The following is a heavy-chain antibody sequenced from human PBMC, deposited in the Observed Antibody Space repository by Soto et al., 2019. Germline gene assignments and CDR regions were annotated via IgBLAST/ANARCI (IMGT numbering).Heavy chain of an antibody. V-gene: IGHV3-30*18. CDR2: ISFDGSER. D-gene: IGHD3-10*01. J-gene: IGHJ6*02. CDR1: GLTFRDSG. Sequence: QVQLVESGGGVVQPGTSLRLSCVVSGLTFRDSGMHWVRQAPGKGLEWVAVISFDGSERHYRDSVKGRFSISRDNSRNTLYLQMTSLRGDDSAVYYWAKGKDGGRYYYGMDVWGQGSTFTVSS. CDR3: AKGKDGGRYYYGMDV.